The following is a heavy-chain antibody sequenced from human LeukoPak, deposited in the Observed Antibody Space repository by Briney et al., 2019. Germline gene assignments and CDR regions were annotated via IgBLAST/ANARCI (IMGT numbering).Heavy chain of an antibody. Sequence: SETLSLTCTVSGGSISSSSYYWGWIRQPPGTGLEWIGSIYYSGSTYYNPSLKSRATISVDTSKNQFSLKLSSVTAADTAVYYCARRIVVTRGFDYWGQGTLVTVSS. CDR3: ARRIVVTRGFDY. J-gene: IGHJ4*02. CDR2: IYYSGST. CDR1: GGSISSSSYY. D-gene: IGHD4-23*01. V-gene: IGHV4-39*01.